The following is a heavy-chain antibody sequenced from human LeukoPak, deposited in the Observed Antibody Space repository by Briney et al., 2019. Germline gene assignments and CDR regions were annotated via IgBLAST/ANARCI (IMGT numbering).Heavy chain of an antibody. V-gene: IGHV4-39*01. CDR3: AAVAGTGEERFDP. D-gene: IGHD6-19*01. CDR2: IYYSGST. Sequence: SETLSLTCSVSGGSISRTSYYWGWIRQPPGKGLEWIGSIYYSGSTYYNPSLKSRVTISVDTSKNQFSLKLSSVTAADTAVYYCAAVAGTGEERFDPWGQGTLVTVSS. CDR1: GGSISRTSYY. J-gene: IGHJ5*02.